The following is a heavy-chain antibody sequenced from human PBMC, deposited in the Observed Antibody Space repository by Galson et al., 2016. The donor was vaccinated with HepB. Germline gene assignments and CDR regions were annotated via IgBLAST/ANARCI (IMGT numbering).Heavy chain of an antibody. D-gene: IGHD3-10*01. CDR3: ARRRGSGSHDY. CDR2: ISYDGSNK. J-gene: IGHJ4*02. V-gene: IGHV3-30*03. CDR1: GFSFSSYG. Sequence: SLRLSCATSGFSFSSYGMHWVRQAPGKGLEWVAVISYDGSNKYYADSVKGRFTISRDNAKNSLYLQMNSLRAEDTAVYYCARRRGSGSHDYWGQGTLVTVAS.